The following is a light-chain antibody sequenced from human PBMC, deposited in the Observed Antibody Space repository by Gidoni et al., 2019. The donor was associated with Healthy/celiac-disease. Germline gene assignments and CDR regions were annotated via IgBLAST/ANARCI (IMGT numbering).Light chain of an antibody. CDR1: QSVSSN. J-gene: IGKJ4*01. CDR3: QQYNNWPLS. CDR2: GAP. Sequence: EIVMTQSPPTLSVSPGERATLSCRASQSVSSNLAWYQQKPGQAPRLLIYGAPPRATGIPARFSGSGSGTEFTLTISSLQSEDFAVYYCQQYNNWPLSFGGGTKVEIK. V-gene: IGKV3-15*01.